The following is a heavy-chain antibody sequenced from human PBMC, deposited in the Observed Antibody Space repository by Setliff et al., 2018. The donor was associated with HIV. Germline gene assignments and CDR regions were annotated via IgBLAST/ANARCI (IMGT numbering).Heavy chain of an antibody. CDR1: GGSISSSSYY. Sequence: PSETLSLTCSVSGGSISSSSYYWGWIRQPPGKGLEWIGSIYYGGGTFYNPSLKSRVTISVDTSKNQFSLKLSSVTAADTAVYYCARDGYNYYAFDIWGQGTMVTVSS. V-gene: IGHV4-39*07. J-gene: IGHJ3*02. D-gene: IGHD5-12*01. CDR2: IYYGGGT. CDR3: ARDGYNYYAFDI.